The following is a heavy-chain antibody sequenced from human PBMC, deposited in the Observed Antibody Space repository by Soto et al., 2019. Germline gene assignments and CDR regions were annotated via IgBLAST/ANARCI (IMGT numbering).Heavy chain of an antibody. CDR1: GGSISSYY. Sequence: SLTCTVSGGSISSYYWSWIRQPPGKGLEWIGYIYYSGSTNYNPSLKSRVTISVDTSKNQFSLKLSSVTAADTAVYYCARGVKVGPTLGGNWFDPWGQGTLVTVSS. CDR2: IYYSGST. V-gene: IGHV4-59*01. CDR3: ARGVKVGPTLGGNWFDP. D-gene: IGHD1-26*01. J-gene: IGHJ5*02.